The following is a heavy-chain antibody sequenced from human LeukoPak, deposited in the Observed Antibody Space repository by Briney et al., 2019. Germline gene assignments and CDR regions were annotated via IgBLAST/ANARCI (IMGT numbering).Heavy chain of an antibody. D-gene: IGHD5-24*01. CDR1: GYIFTGYY. CDR3: AKDDAWLQYND. Sequence: ASVKVSCKASGYIFTGYYMHWVRQAPGQGLEWMGWIIPNSGGTNYAQKFQGRVTMTRDTSISTAYMELSRLRSDDTAVYYCAKDDAWLQYNDWGQGTLVTVSS. CDR2: IIPNSGGT. J-gene: IGHJ4*02. V-gene: IGHV1-2*02.